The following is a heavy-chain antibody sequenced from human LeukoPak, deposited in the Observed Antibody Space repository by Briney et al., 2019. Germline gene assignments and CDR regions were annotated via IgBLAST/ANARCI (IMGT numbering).Heavy chain of an antibody. D-gene: IGHD5-24*01. CDR3: ARVEMATPDFDY. Sequence: SETLSLTCTVSGGSISTSSYYWGWIRQPPGKGLEWIGSIYHSGSTYYNPSLKSRVTISVDTSKNQFSLKLSSVTAADTAVYYCARVEMATPDFDYWGQGTLVTVSS. V-gene: IGHV4-39*07. CDR2: IYHSGST. CDR1: GGSISTSSYY. J-gene: IGHJ4*02.